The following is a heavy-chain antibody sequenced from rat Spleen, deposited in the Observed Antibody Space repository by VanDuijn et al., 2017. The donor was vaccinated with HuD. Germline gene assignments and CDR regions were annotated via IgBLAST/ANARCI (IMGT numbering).Heavy chain of an antibody. Sequence: EVQLVESDGGLVQPGRSLKLSCAASGFTFSDYYMAWVRQAPTKGLEWVATISYDGSSTSYRDSVKGRFTISRDNTKSTLYLQMDSLRSEDTATYYCTSHYDGTYPFTYWGQGTLVTVSS. D-gene: IGHD1-12*02. CDR2: ISYDGSST. V-gene: IGHV5-29*01. J-gene: IGHJ3*01. CDR3: TSHYDGTYPFTY. CDR1: GFTFSDYY.